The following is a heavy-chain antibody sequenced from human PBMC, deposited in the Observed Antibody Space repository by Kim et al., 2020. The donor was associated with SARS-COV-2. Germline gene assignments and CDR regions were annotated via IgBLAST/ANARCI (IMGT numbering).Heavy chain of an antibody. J-gene: IGHJ5*01. D-gene: IGHD6-13*01. CDR2: KKADGSEE. CDR3: ARIAGNSSSWYVS. Sequence: GGSLRLSCAASGFTFSIYWMSWVRQAPGKGLEWVASKKADGSEEYYVDSVKGRFTISRDNAKKSLFLQMNSLRGEDTSVYYCARIAGNSSSWYVSWGQGTLVTVSS. V-gene: IGHV3-7*01. CDR1: GFTFSIYW.